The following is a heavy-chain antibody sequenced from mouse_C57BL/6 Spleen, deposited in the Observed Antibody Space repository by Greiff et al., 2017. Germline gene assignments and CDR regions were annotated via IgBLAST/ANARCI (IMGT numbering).Heavy chain of an antibody. J-gene: IGHJ4*01. CDR3: APFTTAPYAMDY. V-gene: IGHV1-82*01. D-gene: IGHD1-2*01. CDR1: GYAFSSSW. CDR2: IYPGDGDT. Sequence: VQLQQSGPELVKPGASVKISCKASGYAFSSSWMNWVKQRPGKGLEWIGRIYPGDGDTNYNGKFKGKATLTADKSSSTAYMQLSSLTSEDSAVYVCAPFTTAPYAMDYWGQGTSVTVSS.